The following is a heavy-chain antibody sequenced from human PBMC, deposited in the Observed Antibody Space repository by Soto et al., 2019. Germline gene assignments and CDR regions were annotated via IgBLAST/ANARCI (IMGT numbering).Heavy chain of an antibody. CDR2: VSIGGST. Sequence: DVQLLESGGGLVQPEGSLRLSCAASGFTFSSYAMGWVRQGPGKGLVWVAVVSIGGSTHYADSVRCRFTISRDNSKNTLSLQMNRLTAEDTAVYCCAKRRGAGGHFDYWGQGALVTVSS. CDR1: GFTFSSYA. J-gene: IGHJ4*02. D-gene: IGHD2-15*01. CDR3: AKRRGAGGHFDY. V-gene: IGHV3-23*01.